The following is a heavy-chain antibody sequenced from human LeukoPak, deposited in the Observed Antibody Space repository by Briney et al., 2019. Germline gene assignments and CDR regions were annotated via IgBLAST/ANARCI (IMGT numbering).Heavy chain of an antibody. V-gene: IGHV4-34*01. CDR2: INHSGST. Sequence: PSETLSLTCAVYGGSFSGYYWSWIRQPPGKGLEWIGEINHSGSTNYNPSLKSRVTILVDTSKNQFSLKLSSVTAADTAVYYCVRGVVLRYFDWLKRSNWFDPWGQGTLVTVSS. CDR3: VRGVVLRYFDWLKRSNWFDP. CDR1: GGSFSGYY. J-gene: IGHJ5*02. D-gene: IGHD3-9*01.